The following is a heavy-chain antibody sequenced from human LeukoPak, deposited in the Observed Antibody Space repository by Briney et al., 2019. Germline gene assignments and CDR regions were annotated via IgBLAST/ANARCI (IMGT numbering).Heavy chain of an antibody. CDR1: GGDFRDFG. V-gene: IGHV1-69*13. Sequence: GASVNLSCKASGGDFRDFGLTWVRQSPGHGLEWVGGIIPVFGTANYADSFQDRVTITADESTSTVYMELSSLRSEDTALYFCAKRADTPMLPYIESWGQGTLVTVSS. CDR2: IIPVFGTA. CDR3: AKRADTPMLPYIES. D-gene: IGHD5-18*01. J-gene: IGHJ4*02.